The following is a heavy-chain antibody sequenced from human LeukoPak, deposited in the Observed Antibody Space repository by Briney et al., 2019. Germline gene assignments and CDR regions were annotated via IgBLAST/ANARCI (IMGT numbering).Heavy chain of an antibody. CDR3: ARDFLAGSQSRFQH. CDR1: GFTFSSYS. D-gene: IGHD3-9*01. Sequence: PGGSLRLSCAASGFTFSSYSMNWVRQAPGKGLEWVSSISSSSSYIYYADSVKGRFTISRDNAKNSLYLQMNSLRAEDTAVYYCARDFLAGSQSRFQHWGQGTLVTGPS. J-gene: IGHJ1*01. V-gene: IGHV3-21*01. CDR2: ISSSSSYI.